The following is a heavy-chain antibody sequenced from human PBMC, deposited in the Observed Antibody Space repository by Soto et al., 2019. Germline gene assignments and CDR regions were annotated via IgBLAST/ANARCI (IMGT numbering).Heavy chain of an antibody. V-gene: IGHV1-69*13. CDR3: ARYPAGGYSYGLTAS. D-gene: IGHD5-18*01. CDR1: GGTFSSYA. Sequence: SVKVSCKASGGTFSSYAISWVRQAPGQGLEWMGGIIPIFGTANYAQKFQGRVTITADESTSTAYMELSSLRSEDTAVYYCARYPAGGYSYGLTASCGQGTLVTVSS. CDR2: IIPIFGTA. J-gene: IGHJ5*02.